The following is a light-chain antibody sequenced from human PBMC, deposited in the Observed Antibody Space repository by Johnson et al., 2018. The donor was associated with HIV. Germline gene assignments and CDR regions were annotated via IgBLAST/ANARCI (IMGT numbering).Light chain of an antibody. CDR3: GTWGSSLSANV. CDR1: SSNIGNND. V-gene: IGLV1-51*02. J-gene: IGLJ1*01. CDR2: ENN. Sequence: QSVLTQPPSVSAAPGQKVTISCSGSSSNIGNNDVSWYQQLPGTARKLLIYENNKRPSGIPDRFSGSKSGTSATLGITGLQTGDEADYYCGTWGSSLSANVFGTGTKVTV.